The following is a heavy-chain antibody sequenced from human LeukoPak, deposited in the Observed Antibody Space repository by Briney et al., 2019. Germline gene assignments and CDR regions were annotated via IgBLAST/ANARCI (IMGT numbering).Heavy chain of an antibody. V-gene: IGHV1-18*01. D-gene: IGHD6-13*01. Sequence: ASVTVSCTASGYTFTSYGISWVRQAPGQGLEWMGWISAYNGNTNYAQKLQGRVTMTTDTSTSTAYMELRSLRSDDTAVYYCARVRGSSSWRRDPDYWGQGTLVTVSS. J-gene: IGHJ4*02. CDR3: ARVRGSSSWRRDPDY. CDR2: ISAYNGNT. CDR1: GYTFTSYG.